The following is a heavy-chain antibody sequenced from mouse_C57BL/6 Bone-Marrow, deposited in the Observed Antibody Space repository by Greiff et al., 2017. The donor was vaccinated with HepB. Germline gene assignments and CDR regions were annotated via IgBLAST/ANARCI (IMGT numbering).Heavy chain of an antibody. Sequence: VQLKESGPGLVKPSQSLSLTCSVTGYSITSGYYWYWIRQFPGNKLEWMGYISYDGSNNYNPSLKNRIPITRNTSKNQFFLKLNSVTTEDTATYYCAEAFYYDGSSYVFAYWGQGTLVTVSA. V-gene: IGHV3-6*01. CDR2: ISYDGSN. CDR1: GYSITSGYY. CDR3: AEAFYYDGSSYVFAY. D-gene: IGHD1-1*01. J-gene: IGHJ3*01.